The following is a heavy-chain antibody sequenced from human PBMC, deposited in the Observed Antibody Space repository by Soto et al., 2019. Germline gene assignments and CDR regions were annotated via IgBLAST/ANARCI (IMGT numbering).Heavy chain of an antibody. D-gene: IGHD1-26*01. V-gene: IGHV3-23*01. J-gene: IGHJ5*02. Sequence: GGSLRLSCAASGFIFENFGMSWVRQAPGKGLEWISSISGSGFKKYYADSVKGRFTISRDNSKSTVYLELNNLSAEDTAVYHCAKNQGVELVPLATVDWFDPWGQGTLVTVSS. CDR3: AKNQGVELVPLATVDWFDP. CDR2: ISGSGFKK. CDR1: GFIFENFG.